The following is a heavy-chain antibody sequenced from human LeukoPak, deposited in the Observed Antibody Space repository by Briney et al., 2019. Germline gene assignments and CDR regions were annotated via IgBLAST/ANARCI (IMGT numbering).Heavy chain of an antibody. D-gene: IGHD3-10*01. CDR3: ARGSSRFGESTDAFDI. V-gene: IGHV1-18*01. CDR2: ISAYNGNT. J-gene: IGHJ3*02. CDR1: GYTFNNYG. Sequence: ASVKVSCKASGYTFNNYGITWVRQAPGQGLEWMEWISAYNGNTNHAQNFQGRVTMSRDTSTSTAYMEMRSLRSDDTAVYYCARGSSRFGESTDAFDIWGHGTMVAVSS.